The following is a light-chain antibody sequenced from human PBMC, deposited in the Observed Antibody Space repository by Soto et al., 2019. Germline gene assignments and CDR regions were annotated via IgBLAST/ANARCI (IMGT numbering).Light chain of an antibody. CDR2: DAS. Sequence: AIRMTQSPSSLSSSTGDRVTVTCRASQGISSYLAWYQQKPGKAPKLLIYDASSLESGVPSRFSGSGSGTEFTLTISSLQPDDFATYYCQHYNSYSEACGQGTKVDIK. J-gene: IGKJ1*01. CDR1: QGISSY. V-gene: IGKV1-8*01. CDR3: QHYNSYSEA.